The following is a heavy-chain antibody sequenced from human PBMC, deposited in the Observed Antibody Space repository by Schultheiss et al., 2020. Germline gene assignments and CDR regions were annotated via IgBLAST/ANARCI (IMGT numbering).Heavy chain of an antibody. Sequence: GGSLRLSCAASGFTFSTYAMSWVRQAPGKGLEWVANIKQDGSEKYYVDSVKGRFTISRDNAKNSLYLQMNSLRSEDTAFYFCAKDTDRLGRNFFDSWSQGTLVTVSS. D-gene: IGHD1-26*01. J-gene: IGHJ5*01. CDR3: AKDTDRLGRNFFDS. CDR1: GFTFSTYA. CDR2: IKQDGSEK. V-gene: IGHV3-7*03.